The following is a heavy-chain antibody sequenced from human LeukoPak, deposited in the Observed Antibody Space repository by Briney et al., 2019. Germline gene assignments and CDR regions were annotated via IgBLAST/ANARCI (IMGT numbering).Heavy chain of an antibody. Sequence: ASVKVSCKASGDTFTGYYMHWVRQAPGQGLEWMGWINPNSGGTNYAQKFQGRVTMTRDTSISTAYMELSRLRSDDTAVYCCAILDWNYAIADAFDIWGQGTMVTVSS. D-gene: IGHD1-7*01. CDR2: INPNSGGT. V-gene: IGHV1-2*02. CDR3: AILDWNYAIADAFDI. CDR1: GDTFTGYY. J-gene: IGHJ3*02.